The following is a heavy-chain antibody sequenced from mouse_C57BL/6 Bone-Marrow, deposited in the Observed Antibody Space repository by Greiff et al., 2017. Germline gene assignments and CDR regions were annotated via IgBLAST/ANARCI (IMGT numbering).Heavy chain of an antibody. CDR2: ISDGGSYT. J-gene: IGHJ2*01. Sequence: EVQRVESGGGLVKPGGSLKLSCAASGFTFSSYAMSWVRQTPEKRLEWVATISDGGSYTYYPDNVKGRFTISRDNAKNTLYLQMSHLKSEDTAMYYCARDRGSGFFDYWGQGTTLTVSS. CDR1: GFTFSSYA. D-gene: IGHD1-1*01. CDR3: ARDRGSGFFDY. V-gene: IGHV5-4*01.